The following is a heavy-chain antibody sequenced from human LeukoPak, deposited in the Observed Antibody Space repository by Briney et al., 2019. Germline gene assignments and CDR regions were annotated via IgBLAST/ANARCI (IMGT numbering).Heavy chain of an antibody. J-gene: IGHJ4*02. CDR3: ARASLLWFGELPQNFDY. CDR1: RYTFTGYY. Sequence: ASVKVSCKASRYTFTGYYMHWVRQAPGQGLEWMGWINPNSGGTNYAQKFQGRVTMTRDTSISTAYMELSRLRSDDTAVYYCARASLLWFGELPQNFDYWGQGTLVTVSS. D-gene: IGHD3-10*01. V-gene: IGHV1-2*02. CDR2: INPNSGGT.